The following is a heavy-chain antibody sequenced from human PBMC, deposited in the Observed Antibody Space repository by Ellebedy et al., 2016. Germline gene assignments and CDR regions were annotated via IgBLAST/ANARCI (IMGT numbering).Heavy chain of an antibody. D-gene: IGHD4-17*01. CDR1: GFTFSSYG. CDR3: AKDWSYGDYATAHFDY. CDR2: ISYDGSNK. Sequence: GESLKISXAASGFTFSSYGMHWVRQAPGKGLEWVAVISYDGSNKFYADSEEGRFTISRDNSKSTLYLQMNSLRAGDAAVYYCAKDWSYGDYATAHFDYWGQGTLVTVSS. V-gene: IGHV3-30*18. J-gene: IGHJ4*02.